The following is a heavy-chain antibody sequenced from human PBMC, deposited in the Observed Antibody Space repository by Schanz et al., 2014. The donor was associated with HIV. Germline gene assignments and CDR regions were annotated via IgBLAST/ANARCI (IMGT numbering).Heavy chain of an antibody. Sequence: QLQLVESGGGVVQPGRSQRLSCAASGFTFRRHGMHWVRQAPGQGLEWLAVISPDGSKQHYADSVKGRFTISRDNAKNSLSLQMNSLRAEDTAVYYCARPDYDFWVDVWGQGTTVTVSS. V-gene: IGHV3-33*03. CDR1: GFTFRRHG. D-gene: IGHD3-3*01. CDR2: ISPDGSKQ. CDR3: ARPDYDFWVDV. J-gene: IGHJ6*02.